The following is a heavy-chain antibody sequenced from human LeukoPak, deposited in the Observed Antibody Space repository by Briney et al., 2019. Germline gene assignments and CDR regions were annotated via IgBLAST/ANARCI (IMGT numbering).Heavy chain of an antibody. V-gene: IGHV3-43*02. CDR3: AKVYYYDSSGQDAEYFQH. CDR2: ISGDGGST. D-gene: IGHD3-22*01. Sequence: GGSLRHSCAASGFTFDDYAMHWVRQAPGKGLEWVSLISGDGGSTYYADSVKGRFTISRDNSKNSLYLQMNSLRTEDTALYYCAKVYYYDSSGQDAEYFQHWGQGTLVTVSS. J-gene: IGHJ1*01. CDR1: GFTFDDYA.